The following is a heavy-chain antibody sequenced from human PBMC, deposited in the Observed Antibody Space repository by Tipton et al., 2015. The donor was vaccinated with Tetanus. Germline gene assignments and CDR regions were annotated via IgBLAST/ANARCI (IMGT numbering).Heavy chain of an antibody. CDR3: ARRLGPYTGDQVWHFDL. CDR2: MYPGGSAT. Sequence: QLVQSGAEVKKPGESLKISCQGSGYSFNIYWIAWVRQMPGKGLEWMGIMYPGGSATTYSPSFQGQVTFSADRSINTAYLQWSSLKASDTATYYCARRLGPYTGDQVWHFDLWGRGTLVGVSS. V-gene: IGHV5-51*01. CDR1: GYSFNIYW. J-gene: IGHJ2*01. D-gene: IGHD7-27*01.